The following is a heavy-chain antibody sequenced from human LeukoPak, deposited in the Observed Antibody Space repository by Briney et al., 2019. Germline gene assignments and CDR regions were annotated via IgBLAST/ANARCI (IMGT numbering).Heavy chain of an antibody. CDR1: GFTFSSYA. J-gene: IGHJ3*02. V-gene: IGHV3-23*01. CDR3: AKDFVACGGDCYSGAFDI. CDR2: ISGSGGST. D-gene: IGHD2-21*02. Sequence: GGSLRLSCAASGFTFSSYAMSWVRQAPGKGLEWVSAISGSGGSTYYADSVKGRFTISRDNSKNTLYLQMNSLRAEDTAVYFCAKDFVACGGDCYSGAFDIWGQGTMVTVSS.